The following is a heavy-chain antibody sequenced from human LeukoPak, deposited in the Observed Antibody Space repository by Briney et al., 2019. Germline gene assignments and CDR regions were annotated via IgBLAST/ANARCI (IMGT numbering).Heavy chain of an antibody. CDR2: INWNGGST. J-gene: IGHJ4*02. CDR3: ARANYYGSGSYYNADY. CDR1: GFTFDDYG. D-gene: IGHD3-10*01. Sequence: GGSLRLSCAASGFTFDDYGMSWVRQAPGKGLEWVSGINWNGGSTGYADTVKGRFTISRDNAKNSLYLQMSSLRAEDTALYYCARANYYGSGSYYNADYWGQGTLVTVSS. V-gene: IGHV3-20*04.